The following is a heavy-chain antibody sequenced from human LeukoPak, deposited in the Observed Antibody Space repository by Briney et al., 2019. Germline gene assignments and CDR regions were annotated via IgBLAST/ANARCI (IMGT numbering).Heavy chain of an antibody. CDR2: IDWDDDK. CDR3: ARIVGVVAAAGRIGYYYYGMDV. J-gene: IGHJ6*04. Sequence: ESGPALVKPTPTLTLTCTFSGFSLSTRGMCVSWIRQPPGKALEWLALIDWDDDKYYSTSLKTRLTISKDTSKNQVVLTMTNMDPVDTATYYCARIVGVVAAAGRIGYYYYGMDVWGKGATVTVSS. D-gene: IGHD6-13*01. CDR1: GFSLSTRGMC. V-gene: IGHV2-70*01.